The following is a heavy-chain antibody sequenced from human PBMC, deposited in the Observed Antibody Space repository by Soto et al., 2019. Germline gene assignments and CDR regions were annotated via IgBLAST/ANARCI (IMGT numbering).Heavy chain of an antibody. D-gene: IGHD1-7*01. J-gene: IGHJ3*02. Sequence: SETLSLTCTVSGGSISSSSYYWGWIRQPPGKGLEWIGSIYYSGSTYYNPSLKSRVTISVDTSKNQFSLKLSSVTAADTAVYYCARHGDWNYASGAFDIWGQGTMVTVSS. CDR3: ARHGDWNYASGAFDI. CDR2: IYYSGST. V-gene: IGHV4-39*01. CDR1: GGSISSSSYY.